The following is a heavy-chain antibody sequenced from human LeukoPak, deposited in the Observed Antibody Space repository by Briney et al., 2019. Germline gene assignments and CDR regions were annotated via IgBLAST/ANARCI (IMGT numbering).Heavy chain of an antibody. CDR3: VKASSDYYYDS. CDR2: SSSKRDST. CDR1: GFTFSTYA. Sequence: GPSLRLSCSASGFTFSTYAMHWVRQAPGKGLEYVSASSSKRDSTFYADSVKGRFTISSDNSKNTLYLQMSSLRTEDTAVYYCVKASSDYYYDSWGQGTLVTVSA. V-gene: IGHV3-64D*06. D-gene: IGHD3-22*01. J-gene: IGHJ5*01.